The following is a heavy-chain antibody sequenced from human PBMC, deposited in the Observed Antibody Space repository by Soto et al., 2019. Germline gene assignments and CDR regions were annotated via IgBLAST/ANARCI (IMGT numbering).Heavy chain of an antibody. V-gene: IGHV3-33*06. CDR1: GFTFSSYG. J-gene: IGHJ6*02. D-gene: IGHD3-3*01. CDR2: IWYDGSNK. CDR3: AKQSLEWSQSMDV. Sequence: PGGSLRLSCAASGFTFSSYGMHWVRQAPGKGLEWVAVIWYDGSNKYYADSVKGRFTISRDNSKNTLYLQMNGLRAEDTAVYYCAKQSLEWSQSMDVWGQGTTVTVSS.